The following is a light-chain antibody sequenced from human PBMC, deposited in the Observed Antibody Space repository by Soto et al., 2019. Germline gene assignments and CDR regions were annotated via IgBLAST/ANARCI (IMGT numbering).Light chain of an antibody. CDR3: QQYNIWPQT. J-gene: IGKJ1*01. V-gene: IGKV3-15*01. CDR1: QNVATN. Sequence: EAVLTQSPATLSVSPGEGATLSCRASQNVATNLAWYQQRPGQAPRLLIYGASKRAIGLPARFSGSGSGTEFTLTIASLQSEDFAVYYCQQYNIWPQTFGQGTKVEIK. CDR2: GAS.